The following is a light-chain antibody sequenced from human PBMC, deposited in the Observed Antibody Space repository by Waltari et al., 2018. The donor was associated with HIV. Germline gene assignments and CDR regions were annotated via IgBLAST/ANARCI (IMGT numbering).Light chain of an antibody. CDR1: QSVSNH. J-gene: IGKJ3*01. CDR3: QQRSNWPPEFT. CDR2: DAS. Sequence: DTVLTQYPATLSLSPGERATLSCRASQSVSNHLAWYQQKPGQAPRLLIYDASNRATGLPARFSGSRSGTDFTLTISSLDHEDFAVYYCQQRSNWPPEFTFGPGTKVDIK. V-gene: IGKV3-11*01.